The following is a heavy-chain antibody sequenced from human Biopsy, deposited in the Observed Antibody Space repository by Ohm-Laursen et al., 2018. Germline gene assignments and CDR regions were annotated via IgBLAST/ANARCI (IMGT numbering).Heavy chain of an antibody. CDR2: IYSGGNT. Sequence: SQTLSLTCPVSGDSLTSGPENWSWIRQSPGQGLEYIGFIYSGGNTNYNPSLQNRVTMSVDTSKNQFSLKLSSVIAADTAVYYCARGRRTSGWPYFANWGQGTLVIVSS. J-gene: IGHJ4*02. CDR3: ARGRRTSGWPYFAN. V-gene: IGHV4-61*01. CDR1: GDSLTSGPEN. D-gene: IGHD6-19*01.